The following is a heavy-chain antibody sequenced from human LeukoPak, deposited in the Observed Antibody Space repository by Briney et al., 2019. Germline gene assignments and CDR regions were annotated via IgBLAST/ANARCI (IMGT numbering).Heavy chain of an antibody. CDR2: IIPILGIA. Sequence: ASVKVSFKASGGTFSSYAISWVRQAPGQGLEWMGRIIPILGIANYAQKFQGRVTITADKSTSTAYMELSSLRSEDTAVYYCARDRDGYNPYYFDYWGQGTLVTVSS. CDR1: GGTFSSYA. CDR3: ARDRDGYNPYYFDY. V-gene: IGHV1-69*04. J-gene: IGHJ4*02. D-gene: IGHD5-24*01.